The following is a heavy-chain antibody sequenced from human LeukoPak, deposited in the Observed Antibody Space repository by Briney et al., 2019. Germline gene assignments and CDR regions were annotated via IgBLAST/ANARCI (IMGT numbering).Heavy chain of an antibody. V-gene: IGHV1-69*05. CDR2: IIPIFGTA. CDR1: GGTFSSYA. CDR3: ARAANWNFETGAFDI. D-gene: IGHD1-7*01. Sequence: ASVKVSCKASGGTFSSYAISWVRQAPGQGLEWMGGIIPIFGTANYAQKFQGRVTITRNTSISTAYMELSSLRSEDTAVYYCARAANWNFETGAFDIWGQGTMVTVSS. J-gene: IGHJ3*02.